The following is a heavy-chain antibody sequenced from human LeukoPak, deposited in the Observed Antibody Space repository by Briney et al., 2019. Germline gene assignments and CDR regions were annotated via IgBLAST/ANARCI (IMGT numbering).Heavy chain of an antibody. J-gene: IGHJ4*02. V-gene: IGHV5-51*01. CDR2: IYPGDSDT. D-gene: IGHD5-12*01. Sequence: GESLKISCKGSGNTFSSYWIGLVRQMPGKGLEYMGIIYPGDSDTTYSPSLQGQVIISADKLTSTAYLQWSSLKGSDSAMYYGATPRHSGTDFDYWGQGTLVTVAS. CDR3: ATPRHSGTDFDY. CDR1: GNTFSSYW.